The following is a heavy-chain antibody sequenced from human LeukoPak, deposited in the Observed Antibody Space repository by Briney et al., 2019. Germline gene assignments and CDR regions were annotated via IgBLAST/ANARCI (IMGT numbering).Heavy chain of an antibody. J-gene: IGHJ4*02. CDR1: GLTFSNYA. V-gene: IGHV3-23*01. CDR3: AKGGWGTVLDY. D-gene: IGHD3-16*01. CDR2: ISGSGDST. Sequence: GGSLRLSCAASGLTFSNYAMPWVRQAPGKGLEWVSTISGSGDSTYYSDSVKGRFTISRDNSESTLYLQLNSLRAEDTAVYYCAKGGWGTVLDYWGQGTLVTVSP.